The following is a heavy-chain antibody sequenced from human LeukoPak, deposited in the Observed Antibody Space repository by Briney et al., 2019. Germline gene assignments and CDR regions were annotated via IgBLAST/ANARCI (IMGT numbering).Heavy chain of an antibody. CDR3: AKDREGGMDV. CDR1: GFTFSSYA. J-gene: IGHJ6*04. V-gene: IGHV3-30*18. D-gene: IGHD3-10*01. CDR2: ISYDGSNK. Sequence: GGSLRLSCAASGFTFSSYAMHWVRQAPGKGLEWVAVISYDGSNKYYADSVKGRFTISRDNSMNTLYLQMNSLRAEDTAVYYCAKDREGGMDVWGKGTTVTVSS.